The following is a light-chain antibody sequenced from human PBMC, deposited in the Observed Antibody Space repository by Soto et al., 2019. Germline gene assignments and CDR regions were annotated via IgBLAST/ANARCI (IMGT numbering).Light chain of an antibody. J-gene: IGLJ1*01. Sequence: QSALTQPASVSGSPGQSITISCTGTSSDIGDYDYVSWYQQHPGKAPKLLISEVSNRPSGVSNRFSGSKSGNTASLTISGLQAEEEDDYYCNSYASGNARVFGTGTKLTVL. V-gene: IGLV2-14*01. CDR1: SSDIGDYDY. CDR3: NSYASGNARV. CDR2: EVS.